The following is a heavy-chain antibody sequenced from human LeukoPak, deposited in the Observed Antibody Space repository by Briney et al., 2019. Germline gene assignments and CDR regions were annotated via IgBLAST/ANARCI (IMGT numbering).Heavy chain of an antibody. CDR3: ARAYDSSGYYRRWAKLDFDY. Sequence: ASVKVSCKASGYTFTGYYMHWVRQAPGQGLEWMGWINPNSGGTNYAQKFQGRVTMTRDTSISTAYMELSRLRSDDTAVYYSARAYDSSGYYRRWAKLDFDYWGQGTLVTVSS. CDR2: INPNSGGT. J-gene: IGHJ4*02. V-gene: IGHV1-2*02. CDR1: GYTFTGYY. D-gene: IGHD3-22*01.